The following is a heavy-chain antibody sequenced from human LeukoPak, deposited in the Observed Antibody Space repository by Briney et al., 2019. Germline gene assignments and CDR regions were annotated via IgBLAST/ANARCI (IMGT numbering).Heavy chain of an antibody. D-gene: IGHD2-15*01. V-gene: IGHV4-39*01. J-gene: IGHJ3*02. CDR3: ARLPVSMVVASLGAFDI. CDR2: IYYSGST. Sequence: SETLTLTCTVSGGSISSSSYYWGCIRQPQGMGLVSFRSIYYSGSTYYKPSLKSRVTISVDTSKNQFSLKLSSVPAADTAVYYCARLPVSMVVASLGAFDIWGQGTMVTVSS. CDR1: GGSISSSSYY.